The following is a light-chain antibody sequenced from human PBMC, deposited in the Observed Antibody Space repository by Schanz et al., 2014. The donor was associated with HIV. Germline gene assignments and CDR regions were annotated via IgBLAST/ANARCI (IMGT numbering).Light chain of an antibody. J-gene: IGKJ3*01. V-gene: IGKV3-20*01. CDR3: QQYDTSPIT. CDR1: QSVTSRY. CDR2: GAS. Sequence: EIVLTQSPGTLSLSPGERATLSCRASQSVTSRYFAWYQQKPGQAPRLLIYGASNKATGIPDRFSGSGSGTDFTLTISRLEPEDFAVYYCQQYDTSPITFGPGTKVDIK.